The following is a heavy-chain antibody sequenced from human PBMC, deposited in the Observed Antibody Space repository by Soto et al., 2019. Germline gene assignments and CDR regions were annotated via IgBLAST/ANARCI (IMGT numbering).Heavy chain of an antibody. J-gene: IGHJ4*02. CDR2: IIPIFGTA. D-gene: IGHD3-10*01. CDR1: GGTFSSNA. Sequence: GASVKVSCKASGGTFSSNAISWVLQAPGQGLEWMGGIIPIFGTANYAQKFQGRVTITADESTSTAYMELSSLRSEDTAVYYCYYSMGPIRDSDYWGQGILVT. CDR3: YYSMGPIRDSDY. V-gene: IGHV1-69*13.